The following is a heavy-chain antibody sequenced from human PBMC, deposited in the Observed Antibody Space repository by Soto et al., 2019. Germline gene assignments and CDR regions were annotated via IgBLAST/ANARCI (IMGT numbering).Heavy chain of an antibody. CDR2: INAGNGNT. D-gene: IGHD3-22*01. V-gene: IGHV1-3*01. J-gene: IGHJ4*02. Sequence: GASVKVSCKASGYTFTNYGMHWVRQAPGQRLEWMGWINAGNGNTKYSQKFQDRVTITRDTPASTAYMELSSLRSEDTAVYYCASSKYYDSSGPDYWGQGTRVTVSS. CDR3: ASSKYYDSSGPDY. CDR1: GYTFTNYG.